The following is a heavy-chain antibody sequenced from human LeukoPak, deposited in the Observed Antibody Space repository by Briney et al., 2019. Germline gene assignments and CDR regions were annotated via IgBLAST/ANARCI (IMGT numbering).Heavy chain of an antibody. J-gene: IGHJ3*02. Sequence: SSQTLSLTCTVSGGSISSGDYYWSWIRQPPGKGLEWIGYIYYSGSTYYNPSLKSRVTISVDTSKNQFSLKLSSVTAADTAVYCCARGLLDADAFDIWGQGTMVTVSS. CDR3: ARGLLDADAFDI. CDR1: GGSISSGDYY. V-gene: IGHV4-30-4*01. CDR2: IYYSGST. D-gene: IGHD2-21*01.